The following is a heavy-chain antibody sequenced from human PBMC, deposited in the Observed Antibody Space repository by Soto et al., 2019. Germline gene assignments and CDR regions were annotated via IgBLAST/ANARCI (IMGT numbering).Heavy chain of an antibody. CDR2: ISSSSSYI. J-gene: IGHJ4*02. Sequence: PGGSLRLSCSASGFTFSLYSMNLVLQAPGKGLEWVSSISSSSSYIYYADSVKGRFTISRDNAKNSLYLQMNSLRAEDTAVYYCARVHYYDSSGYSHWGQGTLVTVSS. D-gene: IGHD3-22*01. CDR3: ARVHYYDSSGYSH. CDR1: GFTFSLYS. V-gene: IGHV3-21*01.